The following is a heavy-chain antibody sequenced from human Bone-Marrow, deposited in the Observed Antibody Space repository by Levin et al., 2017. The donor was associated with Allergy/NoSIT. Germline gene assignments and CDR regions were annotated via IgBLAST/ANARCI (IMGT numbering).Heavy chain of an antibody. J-gene: IGHJ6*02. CDR2: INPSGGST. CDR1: GYTFTSYY. Sequence: GESLKISCKASGYTFTSYYMHWVRQAPGQGLEWMGIINPSGGSTSYAQKFQGRVTMTRDTSTSTVYMELSSLRSEDTAVYYCARGETTVTTGSVHYYYYYGMDVWGQGTTVTVSS. V-gene: IGHV1-46*01. CDR3: ARGETTVTTGSVHYYYYYGMDV. D-gene: IGHD4-17*01.